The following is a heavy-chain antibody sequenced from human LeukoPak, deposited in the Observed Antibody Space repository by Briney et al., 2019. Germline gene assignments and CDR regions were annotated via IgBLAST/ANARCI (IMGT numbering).Heavy chain of an antibody. V-gene: IGHV1-69*13. CDR3: ARDHRYCSSTSCPWDYYYYGMDV. CDR2: IIPIFGTA. Sequence: SVKVSCKASGGTFSSYAISWVRQAPGQGLEWMGGIIPIFGTANYAQKFQGRVTITADESTSTAYMELSSLRSEDTAVYYCARDHRYCSSTSCPWDYYYYGMDVWGQGTTVTVSS. CDR1: GGTFSSYA. J-gene: IGHJ6*02. D-gene: IGHD2-2*01.